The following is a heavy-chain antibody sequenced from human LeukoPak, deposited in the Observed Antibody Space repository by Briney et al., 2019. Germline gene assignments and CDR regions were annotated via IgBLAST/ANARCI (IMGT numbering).Heavy chain of an antibody. CDR2: ISSSGSTI. J-gene: IGHJ6*03. CDR1: GFTFSSYE. D-gene: IGHD6-19*01. CDR3: ARSVVQWLEYYYYYMDV. V-gene: IGHV3-48*03. Sequence: GGSLRLSCAASGFTFSSYEMNWVPQAPGKGLEWVSYISSSGSTIYYADSVKGRFTISRDNAKNSLYLQMNSLRAEDTAVYYCARSVVQWLEYYYYYMDVWGKGTTVTISS.